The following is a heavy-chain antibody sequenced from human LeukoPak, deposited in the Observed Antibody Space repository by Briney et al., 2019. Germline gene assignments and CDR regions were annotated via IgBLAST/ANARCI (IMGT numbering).Heavy chain of an antibody. J-gene: IGHJ3*02. V-gene: IGHV4-38-2*02. D-gene: IGHD1-1*01. CDR2: IYHSGST. Sequence: KSSETLSLTCTVSGYSISSGYYWGWIRQPPGKGLEWIGSIYHSGSTYYNPSLKSRVTISVDTSKNQFSLKLSSVTAADTAVYYCARYNWNDVGAFDIWGQGTMVTVSS. CDR1: GYSISSGYY. CDR3: ARYNWNDVGAFDI.